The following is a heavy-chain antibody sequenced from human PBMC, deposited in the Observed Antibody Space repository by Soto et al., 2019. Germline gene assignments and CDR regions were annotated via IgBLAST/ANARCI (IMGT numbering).Heavy chain of an antibody. Sequence: QVTLKESGPVLVKPTETLTLTCTVSGFSLSNARMGVSWIRQPPAKALEWLAHIFSNDEKSYSTSLKSRLTISKDTSKSQVVLTMTNMDPVDTATYYCARMAESIAARPYYYYGMDVWGQGTTVTVSS. J-gene: IGHJ6*02. CDR3: ARMAESIAARPYYYYGMDV. D-gene: IGHD6-6*01. V-gene: IGHV2-26*01. CDR2: IFSNDEK. CDR1: GFSLSNARMG.